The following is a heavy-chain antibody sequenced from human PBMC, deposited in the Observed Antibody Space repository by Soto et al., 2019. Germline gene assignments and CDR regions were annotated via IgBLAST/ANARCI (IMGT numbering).Heavy chain of an antibody. Sequence: QVQLQESGPGLVRPSETLSLTCTVSGASFTSYYWSWIRQPPGKGLEWIGYIYYGETTNYNPSLKSRVTISRDTSKNQVCLKLTSVTAADTAVYYCARRRTERHNWFAPWGQGTLVTVSS. V-gene: IGHV4-59*01. CDR3: ARRRTERHNWFAP. CDR2: IYYGETT. CDR1: GASFTSYY. J-gene: IGHJ5*02. D-gene: IGHD1-1*01.